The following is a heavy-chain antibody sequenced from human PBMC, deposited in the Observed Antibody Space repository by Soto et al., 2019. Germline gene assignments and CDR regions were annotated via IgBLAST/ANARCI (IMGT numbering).Heavy chain of an antibody. J-gene: IGHJ4*02. Sequence: SETLSLTCGVSGDSISSSHWWSWVRQPPGKGLEWIGDIYHSGTTNYSPSLKSRVTISVDTSKSQFSLNLSFVTAADTAVYYCATMGTPATGLYFFDYWGQGSLVTVSS. CDR1: GDSISSSHW. CDR2: IYHSGTT. D-gene: IGHD2-15*01. V-gene: IGHV4-4*02. CDR3: ATMGTPATGLYFFDY.